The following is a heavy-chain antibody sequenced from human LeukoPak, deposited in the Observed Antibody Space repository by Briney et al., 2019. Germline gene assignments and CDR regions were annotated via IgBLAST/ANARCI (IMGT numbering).Heavy chain of an antibody. V-gene: IGHV4-4*02. D-gene: IGHD3-10*01. CDR1: GASISSRNW. CDR2: IYQSGTT. Sequence: PSGTLSLTCTVSGASISSRNWWTWVRPPPGKGLEWIGEIYQSGTTNHNPSLKSRVAISVDKSKNQFSLNLRSVTAADTAVYYCAREELGGERGIDYWGQGTLVTVSS. J-gene: IGHJ4*02. CDR3: AREELGGERGIDY.